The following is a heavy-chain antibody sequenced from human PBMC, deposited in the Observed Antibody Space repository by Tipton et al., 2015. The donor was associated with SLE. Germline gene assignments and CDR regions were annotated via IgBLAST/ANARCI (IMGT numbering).Heavy chain of an antibody. CDR2: ISSSSSYI. D-gene: IGHD5-12*01. Sequence: GSLRLSCAASGFTFSSYSMNWVRQAPGKGLEWVSSISSSSSYIYYADSVKGRFTISRDNAKNSLYLQMNSLRAEDTAVYYCARDRGSGYDFDYYYGMDVWGQGTTVTVSS. CDR3: ARDRGSGYDFDYYYGMDV. CDR1: GFTFSSYS. V-gene: IGHV3-21*03. J-gene: IGHJ6*02.